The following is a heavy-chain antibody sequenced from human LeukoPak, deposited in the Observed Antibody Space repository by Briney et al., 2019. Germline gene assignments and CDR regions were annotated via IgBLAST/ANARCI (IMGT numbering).Heavy chain of an antibody. V-gene: IGHV4-34*01. CDR1: GGSFSGYY. D-gene: IGHD6-6*01. CDR2: INHSGST. J-gene: IGHJ6*02. CDR3: ARARGLIAARRGYYYGMDV. Sequence: PSETLSLTCAVYGGSFSGYYWSWIRQPPGKGLEWIGEINHSGSTNYNPSLKSRVTISVDTSKNQFSLKLSSVTAADTAVYYCARARGLIAARRGYYYGMDVWGQGTTVTVSS.